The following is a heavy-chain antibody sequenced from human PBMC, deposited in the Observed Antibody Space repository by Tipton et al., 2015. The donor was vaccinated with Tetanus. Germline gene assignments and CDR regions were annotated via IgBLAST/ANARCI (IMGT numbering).Heavy chain of an antibody. CDR3: ARARGVAVAGGDY. CDR1: GFSFSGSV. V-gene: IGHV3-73*01. J-gene: IGHJ4*02. CDR2: IRSKADNYAP. D-gene: IGHD6-19*01. Sequence: SLRLSCAASGFSFSGSVMHWVRQAPGKGLEWVARIRSKADNYAPTYAASVQGRFTISRDNSKNTLYLQMNSLRAEDTAVYYCARARGVAVAGGDYWGQGTLVTVSS.